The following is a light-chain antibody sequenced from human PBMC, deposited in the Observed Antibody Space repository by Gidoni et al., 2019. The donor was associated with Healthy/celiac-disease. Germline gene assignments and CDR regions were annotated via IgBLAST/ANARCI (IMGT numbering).Light chain of an antibody. V-gene: IGLV5-45*03. CDR1: SGINVGTYR. J-gene: IGLJ3*02. Sequence: QAVLTQPSSLSASPGASASLTCTLRSGINVGTYRIYWYQQKPGSPPQYLLRYKSDSDKQQGSGVPSRFSGSKGASGNAGILLISGLQSEDEADYYCMIWHSSARVFGGGTKLTVL. CDR2: YKSDSDK. CDR3: MIWHSSARV.